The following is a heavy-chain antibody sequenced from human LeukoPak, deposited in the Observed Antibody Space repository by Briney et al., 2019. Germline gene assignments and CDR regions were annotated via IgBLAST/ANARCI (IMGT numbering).Heavy chain of an antibody. J-gene: IGHJ4*02. CDR2: MSGSGSRT. V-gene: IGHV3-23*01. CDR1: RFTFSSFA. Sequence: PGGSLRLSCAASRFTFSSFAMNWVRQGPGKGLEWVSTMSGSGSRTYYADSVKGRFTISRDNSKNTLYLQMNSLRAEDTAIYYCAKWVAVAADTRDYFDYWGQGTLVTVSS. CDR3: AKWVAVAADTRDYFDY. D-gene: IGHD6-19*01.